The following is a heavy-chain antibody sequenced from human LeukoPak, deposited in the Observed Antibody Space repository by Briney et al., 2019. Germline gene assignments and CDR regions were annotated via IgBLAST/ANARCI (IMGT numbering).Heavy chain of an antibody. CDR3: AGGRYIVVVQATTTNRVDLGLDP. CDR1: GGSFSGYY. D-gene: IGHD2-2*01. CDR2: INHSGST. Sequence: KSSETLSLTCAVYGGSFSGYYWSWIRQPPGKGLEWIGEINHSGSTNYNPSLKSRVTISVDTSKNQFSLKLSSVTAADTAVYYCAGGRYIVVVQATTTNRVDLGLDPGGRGTLVTVS. V-gene: IGHV4-34*01. J-gene: IGHJ5*02.